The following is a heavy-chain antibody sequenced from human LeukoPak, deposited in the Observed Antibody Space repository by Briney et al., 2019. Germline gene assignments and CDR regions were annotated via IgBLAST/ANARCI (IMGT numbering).Heavy chain of an antibody. CDR2: MNPNSGNT. CDR1: GYTFTSYD. CDR3: ASSVYCSGGSCYSSFDY. Sequence: ASVKVSCKASGYTFTSYDINWVRQATGQGLEWMGWMNPNSGNTAYVQKFQGRVTMTRNTSISTAYMELSSLRSEDTAVYYCASSVYCSGGSCYSSFDYWGQGTLVTVSS. V-gene: IGHV1-8*01. D-gene: IGHD2-15*01. J-gene: IGHJ4*02.